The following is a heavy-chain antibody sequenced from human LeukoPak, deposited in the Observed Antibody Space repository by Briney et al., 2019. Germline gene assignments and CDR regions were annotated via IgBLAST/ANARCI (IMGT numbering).Heavy chain of an antibody. CDR1: GFTFRSYS. V-gene: IGHV3-21*01. CDR3: ATDPDGYSLNY. D-gene: IGHD5-24*01. CDR2: ISSSSSFI. J-gene: IGHJ4*02. Sequence: GGSLRLSCAPWGFTFRSYSVNWVRQAPGKGLEWVSSISSSSSFIYYADSVKGRFTISRDDAKNSLYLQMNSLRAEDSAVYYCATDPDGYSLNYWGQGTLVTVS.